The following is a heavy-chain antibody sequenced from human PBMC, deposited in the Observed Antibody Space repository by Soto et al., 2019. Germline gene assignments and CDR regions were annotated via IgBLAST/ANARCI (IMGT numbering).Heavy chain of an antibody. J-gene: IGHJ4*02. D-gene: IGHD3-10*01. CDR1: VFTFSSYS. Sequence: GGSLRLSCSASVFTFSSYSMSWFRQAPGKGLEWVSGFRGSGDDGTTYYADSVKGRFTISRDNSKNMLFLQMNSLRAEDTAIYYCAKKVNSGSGSQYFDYWGQGTLVTVSS. V-gene: IGHV3-23*01. CDR3: AKKVNSGSGSQYFDY. CDR2: FRGSGDDGTT.